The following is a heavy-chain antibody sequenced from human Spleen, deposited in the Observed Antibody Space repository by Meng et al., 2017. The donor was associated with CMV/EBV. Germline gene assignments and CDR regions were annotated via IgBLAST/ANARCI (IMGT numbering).Heavy chain of an antibody. CDR1: GGSIRSSNSY. V-gene: IGHV4-39*07. CDR3: AREGSGLSFDY. D-gene: IGHD6-25*01. J-gene: IGHJ4*02. Sequence: ESLKISCTVSGGSIRSSNSYWGWIRQPPGKGLEWIGSIYYSGNTYYNPSLKTRVTISLDTSANKFSLRLTSVTAADTALYYCAREGSGLSFDYWGQGTLVTVSS. CDR2: IYYSGNT.